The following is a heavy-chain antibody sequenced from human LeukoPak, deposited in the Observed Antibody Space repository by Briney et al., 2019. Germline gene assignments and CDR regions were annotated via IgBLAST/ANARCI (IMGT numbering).Heavy chain of an antibody. CDR2: MNPNSGNT. CDR3: ARVSGKRYSSGWYWGYYYYYYGMDV. CDR1: GYTFTSYD. V-gene: IGHV1-8*01. D-gene: IGHD6-19*01. J-gene: IGHJ6*02. Sequence: GASVKVSCMASGYTFTSYDINWVRQATGQGLEWMGWMNPNSGNTGYAQKFQGRVTMTRNTSISTAYMELSSLRSEDTAVYYCARVSGKRYSSGWYWGYYYYYYGMDVWGQGTTVTVSS.